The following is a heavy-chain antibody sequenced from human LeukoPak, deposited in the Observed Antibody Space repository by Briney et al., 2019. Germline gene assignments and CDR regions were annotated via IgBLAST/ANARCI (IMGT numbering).Heavy chain of an antibody. J-gene: IGHJ6*02. Sequence: GASVKVSCKASGYTFTSYDINWVRQATGQGLEWMGWMNPNSGNTGYAQKFQGRVTMTRNTSISTAYMELSSLRSEDTAVYYCARGRATITSLYYGMDVWGQGTTVTASS. V-gene: IGHV1-8*01. CDR2: MNPNSGNT. D-gene: IGHD5-12*01. CDR3: ARGRATITSLYYGMDV. CDR1: GYTFTSYD.